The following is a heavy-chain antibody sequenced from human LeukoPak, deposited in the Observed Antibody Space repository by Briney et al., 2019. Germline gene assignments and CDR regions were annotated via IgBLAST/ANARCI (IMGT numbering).Heavy chain of an antibody. CDR2: ITPDGGGA. CDR3: ARGVDWTTINELNY. V-gene: IGHV3-74*01. D-gene: IGHD3-10*01. CDR1: GFTFSNFW. J-gene: IGHJ4*02. Sequence: PGGSPRLSSAASGFTFSNFWMHWVRQAPGKGLVWVSRITPDGGGADYMDSVKGRFTISRDNAKNTVYLQMNSLGADDMAVYYCARGVDWTTINELNYWGQGTLVTVSS.